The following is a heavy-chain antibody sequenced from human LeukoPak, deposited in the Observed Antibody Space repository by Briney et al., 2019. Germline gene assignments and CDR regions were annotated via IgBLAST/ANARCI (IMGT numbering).Heavy chain of an antibody. CDR3: ARQQPPYLYMDV. Sequence: ASVKVSCKASGYTFTDFYIHWVRQAPGQGLEWVGWINPNSDGRNYAQKFRGRVTMTRDTSISTAYMELSGLRSDDTAVYYCARQQPPYLYMDVWGKGTTVTVSS. CDR1: GYTFTDFY. CDR2: INPNSDGR. D-gene: IGHD6-13*01. J-gene: IGHJ6*03. V-gene: IGHV1-2*02.